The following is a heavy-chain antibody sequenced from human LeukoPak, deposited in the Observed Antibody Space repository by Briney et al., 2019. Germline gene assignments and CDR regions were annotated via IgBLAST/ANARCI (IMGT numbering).Heavy chain of an antibody. Sequence: GASVKVSCKASGYTFTGYYMHWLRLAPGQGLEWMGWINPNSGATNYAQKFQGRVTMTRDTSISTAYMELSWLRSDDTAVYYCARVPTYKEPGGNWFDPWDQGTLVTVSS. V-gene: IGHV1-2*02. J-gene: IGHJ5*02. D-gene: IGHD1-14*01. CDR3: ARVPTYKEPGGNWFDP. CDR1: GYTFTGYY. CDR2: INPNSGAT.